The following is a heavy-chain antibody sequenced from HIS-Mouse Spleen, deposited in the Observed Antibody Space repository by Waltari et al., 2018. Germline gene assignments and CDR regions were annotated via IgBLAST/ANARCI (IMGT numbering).Heavy chain of an antibody. J-gene: IGHJ4*02. D-gene: IGHD7-27*01. CDR3: AREGALGYFDY. Sequence: QVQLVQSGAEVKKPGASVKVSCKASGYTFTGYYMHWVRQAPGQGLEWMGWIKPNSGGTNDAQKFQGRVTMTRDTSISTAYMELSRLRSDDTAVYYCAREGALGYFDYWGQGTLVTVSS. CDR1: GYTFTGYY. V-gene: IGHV1-2*02. CDR2: IKPNSGGT.